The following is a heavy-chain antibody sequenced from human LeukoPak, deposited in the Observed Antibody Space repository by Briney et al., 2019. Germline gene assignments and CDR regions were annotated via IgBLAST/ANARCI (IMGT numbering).Heavy chain of an antibody. Sequence: SETLSLTCTVSSGSISNYYWSWIRQPPGKGLEWIGYIYYSGSTNYNPSLKSRLTISVDTSKNQFSLRLGSVTAADTAVYYCARHVVASSPLAYWGQGTLVTVSS. J-gene: IGHJ4*02. V-gene: IGHV4-59*08. CDR2: IYYSGST. CDR3: ARHVVASSPLAY. D-gene: IGHD2-21*01. CDR1: SGSISNYY.